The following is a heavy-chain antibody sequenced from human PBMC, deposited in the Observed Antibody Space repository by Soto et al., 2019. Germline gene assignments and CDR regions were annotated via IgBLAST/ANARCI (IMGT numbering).Heavy chain of an antibody. J-gene: IGHJ6*03. CDR3: ARRKTVTTCDYYYYIDV. CDR1: EFSFSAYG. CDR2: ISYDGNDK. Sequence: QVQLVESGGGVVRPGRSLRLSCVASEFSFSAYGMHWVRLAPGKGLQWVAVISYDGNDKYYADSVKGRFTISRDDSKNTLYLQMNSLRREDTAIYYCARRKTVTTCDYYYYIDVWGKGTTVTVSS. V-gene: IGHV3-30*03. D-gene: IGHD4-17*01.